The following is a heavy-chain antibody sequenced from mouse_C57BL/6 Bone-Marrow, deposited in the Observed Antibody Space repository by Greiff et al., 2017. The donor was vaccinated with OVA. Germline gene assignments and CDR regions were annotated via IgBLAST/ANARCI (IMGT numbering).Heavy chain of an antibody. CDR2: IYPRSGNT. D-gene: IGHD1-1*01. CDR1: GYTFTSYG. CDR3: ARRSSYYYGTKYYFDY. V-gene: IGHV1-81*01. Sequence: VQLQQSGAELARPGASVKLSCKASGYTFTSYGISWVKQRTGQGLEWIGEIYPRSGNTYYNEKFKGKATLTADKSSSTAYMELRSLTSEDSAVYYCARRSSYYYGTKYYFDYWGQGTTLTVSS. J-gene: IGHJ2*01.